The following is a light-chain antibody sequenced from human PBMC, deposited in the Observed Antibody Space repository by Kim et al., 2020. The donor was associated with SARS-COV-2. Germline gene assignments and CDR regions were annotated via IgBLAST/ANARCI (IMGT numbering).Light chain of an antibody. CDR2: ATR. J-gene: IGLJ2*01. CDR3: SVWDDSLSGFVV. Sequence: ELTQPPSASGTPGRRVIISCSGTRTNIGSNTVNWFQQVPGTAPKLLIYATRERPSGVPDRFSGSKSGTSASLAINDLRSEDEADYFCSVWDDSLSGFVVFGGGTQLTVL. V-gene: IGLV1-44*01. CDR1: RTNIGSNT.